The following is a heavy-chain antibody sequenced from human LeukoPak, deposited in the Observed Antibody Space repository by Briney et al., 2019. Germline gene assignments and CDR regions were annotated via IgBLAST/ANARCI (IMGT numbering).Heavy chain of an antibody. CDR2: IYYSGST. V-gene: IGHV4-59*01. J-gene: IGHJ6*03. CDR1: GGSISSYY. D-gene: IGHD6-13*01. Sequence: SETLSLTCTVSGGSISSYYWSWIRQPPGKGLEWIGYIYYSGSTNYNPSLKSRVTISVDTSKNQFSLELSSVTAADTAVYYCARVRIAAAYYYYYMDVWGKGTTVTVSS. CDR3: ARVRIAAAYYYYYMDV.